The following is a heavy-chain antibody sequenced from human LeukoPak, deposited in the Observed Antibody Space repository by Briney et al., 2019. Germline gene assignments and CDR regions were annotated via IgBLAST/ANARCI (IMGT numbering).Heavy chain of an antibody. J-gene: IGHJ6*03. V-gene: IGHV1-69*05. CDR3: ARSQQLVRDHYHYYYYMDV. D-gene: IGHD6-13*01. CDR1: GGTFSSYA. CDR2: IIPIFGTA. Sequence: ASVKVSCKASGGTFSSYAISWVRQAPGQGLEWMGGIIPIFGTANYAQKFQGRVTITTDESTSTAYTELSSLRSEDTAVYYCARSQQLVRDHYHYYYYMDVWGKGTTVTVSS.